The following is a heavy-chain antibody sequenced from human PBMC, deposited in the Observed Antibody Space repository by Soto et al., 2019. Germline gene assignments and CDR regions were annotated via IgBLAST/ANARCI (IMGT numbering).Heavy chain of an antibody. Sequence: ESGPTLVNPTQTLTLTCSFSGFSLSTSGVGVGWIRQSPGKALEWLALIYRSGDEHYRPSLKSRLSIIKDTSKNHVVLIMTDMDWIGYLYHTGVSYHITSLGSRLAFSVDTSTDQFSLRLTSATAADTAVYYCARAVASQNTGYYYFDSWGQGTLVTVSS. V-gene: IGHV2-5*01. CDR1: GFSLSTSGVG. D-gene: IGHD1-1*01. CDR2: IYRSGDE. J-gene: IGHJ4*02. CDR3: VSYHITSLGSRLAFSVDTSTDQFSLRLTSATAADTAVYYCARAVASQNTGYYYFDS.